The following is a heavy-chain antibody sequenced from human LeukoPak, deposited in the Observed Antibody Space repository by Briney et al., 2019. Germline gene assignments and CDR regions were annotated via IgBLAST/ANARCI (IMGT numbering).Heavy chain of an antibody. CDR2: ISYDESQK. J-gene: IGHJ4*02. CDR3: ARGSYGDLN. CDR1: GFTFSSYG. Sequence: AGGSLRLSCAASGFTFSSYGMHWVRQAPGKGLEWVAVISYDESQKYYADSVKGRFTISRDNFKNTLYLQMNSLRPEDTAVYYCARGSYGDLNWGQGTLVTVSS. D-gene: IGHD4-17*01. V-gene: IGHV3-30*19.